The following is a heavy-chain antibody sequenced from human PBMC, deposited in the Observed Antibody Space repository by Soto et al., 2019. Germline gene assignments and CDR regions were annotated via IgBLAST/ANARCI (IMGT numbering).Heavy chain of an antibody. CDR2: IYYSGST. Sequence: SETLSLTCTVSGGPISSYYLSWIRQPPGKGLEWIGYIYYSGSTNYNPSLKSRVTISVDTSKNQFSLKLSSVTAADTAVYYCARASVDTAMVIDYWGQGTLVTVYS. D-gene: IGHD5-18*01. CDR3: ARASVDTAMVIDY. V-gene: IGHV4-59*01. CDR1: GGPISSYY. J-gene: IGHJ4*02.